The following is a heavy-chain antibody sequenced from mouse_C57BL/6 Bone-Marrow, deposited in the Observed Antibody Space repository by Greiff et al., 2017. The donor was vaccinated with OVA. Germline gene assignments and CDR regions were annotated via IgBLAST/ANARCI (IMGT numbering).Heavy chain of an antibody. V-gene: IGHV1-36*01. Sequence: VQLQQPGAELVKPGASVKLSCKASGFTFTDYYMHWVKQSHGKSLEWIGLVYPYNGGTSYNQKFKGKATLTVDTSSSTAYMELNSLTSEASAVYYCARSGGSRGPWFAYWGQGTLVTVSA. CDR1: GFTFTDYY. CDR2: VYPYNGGT. CDR3: ARSGGSRGPWFAY. J-gene: IGHJ3*01. D-gene: IGHD1-1*01.